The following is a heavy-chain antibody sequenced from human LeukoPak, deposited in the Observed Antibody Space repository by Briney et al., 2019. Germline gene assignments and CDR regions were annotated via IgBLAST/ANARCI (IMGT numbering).Heavy chain of an antibody. CDR3: ARWGVPTAGLEDSFDY. J-gene: IGHJ4*02. CDR2: IYHSGST. V-gene: IGHV4-30-2*01. D-gene: IGHD2-2*01. CDR1: GGSINSGGYY. Sequence: SETLSLTCIVSGGSINSGGYYWSWIRQPPGKGLEWIGYIYHSGSTYYNLSLKSRVTISVDRSKNQFSLRLSSVTAADTAVYYCARWGVPTAGLEDSFDYWGQGTLVTVSS.